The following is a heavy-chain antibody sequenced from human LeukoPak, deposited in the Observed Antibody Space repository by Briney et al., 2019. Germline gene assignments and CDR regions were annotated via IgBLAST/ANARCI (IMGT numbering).Heavy chain of an antibody. V-gene: IGHV5-51*01. CDR3: ARVITGRWLQYDY. CDR2: IYPGDSDT. D-gene: IGHD5-24*01. Sequence: GESLKISCQGSGYNFANDWIGWVRQMPGKGLEWIGIIYPGDSDTIYSPSFQGQVTISADKSISTAYLQWSSLKASDTAMYYCARVITGRWLQYDYWGQGTLVTVSS. CDR1: GYNFANDW. J-gene: IGHJ4*02.